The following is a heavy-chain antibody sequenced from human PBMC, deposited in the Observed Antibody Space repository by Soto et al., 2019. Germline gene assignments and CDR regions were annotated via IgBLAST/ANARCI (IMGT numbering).Heavy chain of an antibody. Sequence: NPSETLSLTCAVCGGSFSDYSWTWIRQPPGKGLEWIGEINHSGSTNYNPSLKSRVTISVDTSKNHFSLKLSSVTAADTAVYYCASGDYWFDPWGQGTLVTVSS. CDR1: GGSFSDYS. CDR3: ASGDYWFDP. J-gene: IGHJ5*02. V-gene: IGHV4-34*01. CDR2: INHSGST.